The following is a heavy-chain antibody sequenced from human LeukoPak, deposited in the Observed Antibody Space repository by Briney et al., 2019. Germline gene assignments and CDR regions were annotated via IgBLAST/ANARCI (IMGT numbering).Heavy chain of an antibody. CDR3: AVDIVGALVAFDI. D-gene: IGHD1-26*01. Sequence: ASVKVSCKASGYTFTSYYMHWVRQAPGQGLEWMGIINPSGGSTSYAQKFQGRVTMTRDMSTSTVYMELSSLRSEDTAVYYCAVDIVGALVAFDIWGQGTMVTVSS. CDR1: GYTFTSYY. CDR2: INPSGGST. V-gene: IGHV1-46*01. J-gene: IGHJ3*02.